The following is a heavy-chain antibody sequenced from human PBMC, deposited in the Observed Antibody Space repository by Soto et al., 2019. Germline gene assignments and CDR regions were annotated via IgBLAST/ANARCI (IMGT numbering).Heavy chain of an antibody. D-gene: IGHD6-19*01. V-gene: IGHV3-13*01. CDR1: GFTFSSYD. J-gene: IGHJ6*03. Sequence: GGSLRLSCAASGFTFSSYDMNWVRQAPGKGLEWVSAIGTAGDTYYQGSVKDRFTISEENATNSLYLQMNSLRAGETAVYYCARAEYSSGWYVGGYYYYMDVWGKGTTVTVSS. CDR2: IGTAGDT. CDR3: ARAEYSSGWYVGGYYYYMDV.